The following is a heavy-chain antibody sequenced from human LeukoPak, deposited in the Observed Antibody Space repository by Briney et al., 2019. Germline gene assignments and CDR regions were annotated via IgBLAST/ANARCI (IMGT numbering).Heavy chain of an antibody. V-gene: IGHV3-33*01. CDR3: ARAGGDSYALKDWFDP. CDR1: GFTFSSYG. J-gene: IGHJ5*02. CDR2: IWNDGSNQ. Sequence: GGSLRLSCAASGFTFSSYGMHWVRQAPGKGLEWVAVIWNDGSNQYYVDSVKGRFTISRDNAKNTLYLQMNSLRADDTALYYCARAGGDSYALKDWFDPWGQGTLVTVSS. D-gene: IGHD5-18*01.